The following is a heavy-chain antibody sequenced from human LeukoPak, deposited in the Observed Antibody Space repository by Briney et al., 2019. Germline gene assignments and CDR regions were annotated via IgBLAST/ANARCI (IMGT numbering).Heavy chain of an antibody. J-gene: IGHJ1*01. V-gene: IGHV1-18*01. D-gene: IGHD3-22*01. Sequence: EASVKVSCKASGYTFTSFGISWVRQAPGHGLEWMGWISAYIGNSNYVQKFQGRVTMTTDTSTSTAYMELRSLRSDDTAVFYCARGYYDSSDFEYFQHWGQGTLVTVSS. CDR3: ARGYYDSSDFEYFQH. CDR2: ISAYIGNS. CDR1: GYTFTSFG.